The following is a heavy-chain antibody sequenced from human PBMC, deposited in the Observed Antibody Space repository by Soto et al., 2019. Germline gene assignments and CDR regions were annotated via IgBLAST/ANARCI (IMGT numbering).Heavy chain of an antibody. CDR2: INVRGGGT. CDR1: GFSFSNYD. V-gene: IGHV3-23*01. D-gene: IGHD2-15*01. Sequence: PGGSLRLSCAASGFSFSNYDMSWVRQAPGKGLEWVSRINVRGGGTHYADSAKGRFTISRDNSKNTLYLQMNSLRAEDTAVYFCAKVYCSGGSCPTYYFYMDVWGKGTTVTVSS. J-gene: IGHJ6*03. CDR3: AKVYCSGGSCPTYYFYMDV.